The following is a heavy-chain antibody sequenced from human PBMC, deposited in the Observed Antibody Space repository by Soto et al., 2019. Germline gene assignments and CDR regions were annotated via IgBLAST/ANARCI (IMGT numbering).Heavy chain of an antibody. CDR3: AKHFIGGRLQSPFDL. D-gene: IGHD1-1*01. V-gene: IGHV3-23*01. CDR1: GFSFSTYA. Sequence: GGSLRLSCAASGFSFSTYAMTWFRQAPGKGLEWVSVVSYSGDTTYYAESVKARFTISRDNSKNTLYLQMNSLRGDDTAVYYCAKHFIGGRLQSPFDLWGQGTLVTVSS. J-gene: IGHJ4*02. CDR2: VSYSGDTT.